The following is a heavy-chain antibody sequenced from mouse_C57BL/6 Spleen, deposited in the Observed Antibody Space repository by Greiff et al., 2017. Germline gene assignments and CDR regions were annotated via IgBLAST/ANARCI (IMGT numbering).Heavy chain of an antibody. V-gene: IGHV3-6*01. D-gene: IGHD1-1*01. CDR1: GYSITSGYY. CDR2: ISYDGSN. CDR3: ARDYYGSHWYFDV. Sequence: VQLKQSGPGLVKPSQSLSLTCSVTGYSITSGYYWNWIRQFPGNKLEWMGYISYDGSNNYNPSLENRISITRDTSKNQFFLKLNSVTTEDTATYYCARDYYGSHWYFDVWGTGTTVTVSS. J-gene: IGHJ1*03.